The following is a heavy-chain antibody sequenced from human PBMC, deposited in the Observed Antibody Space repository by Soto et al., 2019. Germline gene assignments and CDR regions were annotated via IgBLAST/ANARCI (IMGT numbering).Heavy chain of an antibody. CDR3: ERDFLRGWYTWFDP. V-gene: IGHV6-1*01. D-gene: IGHD6-19*01. CDR1: VHSVYICNAA. Sequence: PAQSLCLIYGIWVHSVYICNAAWDSVTWSTARGLEWLGRPSDRSKWYNDYAVSVKSRITTNPDTSKNQCSLQLNSVTPEDTAVYYCERDFLRGWYTWFDPWGQGTLVTVSS. CDR2: PSDRSKWYN. J-gene: IGHJ5*02.